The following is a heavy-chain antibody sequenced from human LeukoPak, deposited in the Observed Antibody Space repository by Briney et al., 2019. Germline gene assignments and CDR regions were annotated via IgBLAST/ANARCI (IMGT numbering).Heavy chain of an antibody. CDR3: ARALSYYYDSSGYYDPGLRGGAFDI. D-gene: IGHD3-22*01. V-gene: IGHV3-23*01. CDR1: GFTFSSYA. CDR2: ISGSGGST. J-gene: IGHJ3*02. Sequence: GGSLRLSCAASGFTFSSYAMSWVRQAPGKGLEWVSAISGSGGSTHYADSVKGRFTISRDNSKNTLYLQMNSLRAEDTAVYYCARALSYYYDSSGYYDPGLRGGAFDIWGQGTMVTVSS.